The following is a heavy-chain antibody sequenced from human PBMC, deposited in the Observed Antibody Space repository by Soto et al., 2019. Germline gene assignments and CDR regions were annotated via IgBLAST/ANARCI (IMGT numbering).Heavy chain of an antibody. CDR2: ISYDGSNK. J-gene: IGHJ4*02. CDR3: AKGELRDFVWLSNIDY. Sequence: VQLVESGGGVVQPGRSLRLSCAASGLTFSSYGMHWVRQAPGKGLEWVAVISYDGSNKYYADSVKGRFTISRDNSKNTMYIQMNSLRADDTAVSYSAKGELRDFVWLSNIDYWGQGTLVTVSS. D-gene: IGHD3-9*01. V-gene: IGHV3-30*18. CDR1: GLTFSSYG.